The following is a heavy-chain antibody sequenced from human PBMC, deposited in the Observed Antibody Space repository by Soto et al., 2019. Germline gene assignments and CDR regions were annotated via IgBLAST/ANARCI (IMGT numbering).Heavy chain of an antibody. CDR3: ARDPPMVVVPGAIDYYYYGMDV. Sequence: QVQLVQSGAEVKKPGASVKVSCKASGYTFTSYYMHWVRQAPGQGLEWMGIINPSGGSTSYAQKFQGRVTMTRDTSTSTVYMELSSLRSEDTAVYYCARDPPMVVVPGAIDYYYYGMDVWGQGTTVTVSS. CDR2: INPSGGST. D-gene: IGHD2-2*02. J-gene: IGHJ6*02. V-gene: IGHV1-46*01. CDR1: GYTFTSYY.